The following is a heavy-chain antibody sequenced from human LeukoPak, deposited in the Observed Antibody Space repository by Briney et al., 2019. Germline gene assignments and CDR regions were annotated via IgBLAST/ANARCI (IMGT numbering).Heavy chain of an antibody. CDR3: ASAIVGAAGYCFDY. V-gene: IGHV4-38-2*02. J-gene: IGHJ4*02. D-gene: IGHD1-26*01. Sequence: PSETLSLTCTVSGYSISSGYYWGWIRQPPGKWLEWIGSIYHSGSTYYNPSLKSRVAISVDTSKNQFSLNLSSVTAADTAVYYCASAIVGAAGYCFDYWGQGTLVTVSS. CDR1: GYSISSGYY. CDR2: IYHSGST.